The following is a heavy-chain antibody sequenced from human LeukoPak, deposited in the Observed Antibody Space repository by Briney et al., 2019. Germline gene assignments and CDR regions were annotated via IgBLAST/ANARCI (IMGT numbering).Heavy chain of an antibody. Sequence: SETLSLTCTVSSGSIRSSNYYWGWIRQPPGKGLEWIGSIYFSGSTYYNPSLKSRATISVDTSKNQFSLKLTSVTAADTAVYYCTRAASSGPLFTYHMDVWGKGTTVTVSS. CDR2: IYFSGST. CDR1: SGSIRSSNYY. D-gene: IGHD3-22*01. J-gene: IGHJ6*03. V-gene: IGHV4-39*07. CDR3: TRAASSGPLFTYHMDV.